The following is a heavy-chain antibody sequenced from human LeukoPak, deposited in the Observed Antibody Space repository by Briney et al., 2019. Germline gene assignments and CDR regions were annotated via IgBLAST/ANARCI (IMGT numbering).Heavy chain of an antibody. D-gene: IGHD3-22*01. J-gene: IGHJ3*02. CDR3: ARAITMIVVPYQGDAFDT. CDR2: INPNSGGT. CDR1: GYTFIGYY. V-gene: IGHV1-2*02. Sequence: ASVKGSCEASGYTFIGYYMHWVRQAPGQGLAWMGWINPNSGGTNYAQKFQGRVTMTRDTSISTAYMELSRLRSDDTAVYYCARAITMIVVPYQGDAFDTWGQGTMVTVSS.